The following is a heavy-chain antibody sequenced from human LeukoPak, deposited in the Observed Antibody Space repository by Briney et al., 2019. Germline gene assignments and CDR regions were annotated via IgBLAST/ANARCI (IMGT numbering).Heavy chain of an antibody. CDR1: GFTFSSYS. V-gene: IGHV3-21*01. D-gene: IGHD3-10*01. J-gene: IGHJ5*02. CDR3: ARDGSGSWFDP. CDR2: ISSSSSYI. Sequence: GGSLRLSCAASGFTFSSYSMNWVRQAPGKGLEWVSSISSSSSYIYYADSVEGRFTISRDNAKNSLYLQMNSLRAEDTAVYYCARDGSGSWFDPWGQGTLVTVSS.